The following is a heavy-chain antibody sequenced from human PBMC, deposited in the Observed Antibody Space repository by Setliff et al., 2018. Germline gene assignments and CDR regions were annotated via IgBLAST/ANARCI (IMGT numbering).Heavy chain of an antibody. J-gene: IGHJ6*03. V-gene: IGHV1-69*05. Sequence: SVKVSCKTSGFPLTGYYMHWVRQTPGQGLEWMGGIIPIFGTAHYAQKFQGRVTITTDKSTSTAYMELSSLRSEDTAIYYCARGDFYYYFYMDVWGKGTTVTVSS. CDR1: GFPLTGYY. CDR3: ARGDFYYYFYMDV. CDR2: IIPIFGTA.